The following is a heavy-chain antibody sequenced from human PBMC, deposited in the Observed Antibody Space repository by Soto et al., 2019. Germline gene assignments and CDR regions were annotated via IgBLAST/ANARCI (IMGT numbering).Heavy chain of an antibody. J-gene: IGHJ6*02. CDR1: GFSFSSYG. CDR2: VWLGGRNK. D-gene: IGHD2-21*02. CDR3: GRASDRTMVTRGGMDV. V-gene: IGHV3-33*01. Sequence: QVQLVESGGGVVQPGRSLRLSCAASGFSFSSYGMHWVRQAPGKGLEWVAVVWLGGRNKYYAESVRGRFSISRDDSSNTLYVQMDSLRAEDTAVYYCGRASDRTMVTRGGMDVWGQGTTVTVSS.